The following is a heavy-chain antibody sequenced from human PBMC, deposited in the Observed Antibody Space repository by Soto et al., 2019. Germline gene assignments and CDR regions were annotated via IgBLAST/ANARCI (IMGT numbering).Heavy chain of an antibody. CDR1: GFTFSTYT. CDR3: AKDMRPDGVWDFDS. Sequence: EGQLLESGGGLVQPGASLRLSCATSGFTFSTYTMAWVRQAPGMGPEWVSGIAQNGGTYYADTVKGRFTISRDNSRNTVSLQMTALKGEDTAIYYCAKDMRPDGVWDFDSWGQGTLVTVAS. J-gene: IGHJ4*02. D-gene: IGHD4-17*01. V-gene: IGHV3-23*01. CDR2: IAQNGGT.